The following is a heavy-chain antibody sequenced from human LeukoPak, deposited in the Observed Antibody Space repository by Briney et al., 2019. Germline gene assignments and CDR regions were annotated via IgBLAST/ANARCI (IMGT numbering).Heavy chain of an antibody. V-gene: IGHV3-21*01. D-gene: IGHD3-16*01. CDR2: ISSSSSYI. J-gene: IGHJ4*02. CDR1: GFTFSSYS. Sequence: KPGGSLRLSCAASGFTFSSYSMNWVRQAPGKGLEWVSSISSSSSYIYYADSVKGRFTISRDNAKNSLYLQMNSLRAEDTAVYYCARDGGGFLRKYYFDYWGQGTLVTVSS. CDR3: ARDGGGFLRKYYFDY.